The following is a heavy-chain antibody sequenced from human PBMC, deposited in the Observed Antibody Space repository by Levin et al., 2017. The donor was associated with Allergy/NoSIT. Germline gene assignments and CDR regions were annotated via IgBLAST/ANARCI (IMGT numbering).Heavy chain of an antibody. CDR1: GFTFSSYG. CDR3: AKVFRPDSYYYYGMDV. V-gene: IGHV3-30*18. Sequence: PGGSLRLSCAASGFTFSSYGMHWVRQAPGKGLEWVAVISYDGSNKYYADSVKGRFTISRDNSKNTLYLQMNSLRAEDTAVYYCAKVFRPDSYYYYGMDVWGQGTTVTVSS. CDR2: ISYDGSNK. J-gene: IGHJ6*02. D-gene: IGHD3-10*01.